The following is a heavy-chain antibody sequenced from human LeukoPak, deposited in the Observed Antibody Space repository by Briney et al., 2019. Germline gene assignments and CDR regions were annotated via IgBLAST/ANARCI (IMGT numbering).Heavy chain of an antibody. D-gene: IGHD5-12*01. CDR2: VYYSGST. J-gene: IGHJ5*02. Sequence: SETLSLTCTVSGGFITAYYWSWIRQPPGKGLEWIGYVYYSGSTNYNPSLKSRVTISVDTSKNQFSLKLSSVTAADTAVYYCARSPGLAFDPWGQGTLVTVSS. CDR3: ARSPGLAFDP. V-gene: IGHV4-59*01. CDR1: GGFITAYY.